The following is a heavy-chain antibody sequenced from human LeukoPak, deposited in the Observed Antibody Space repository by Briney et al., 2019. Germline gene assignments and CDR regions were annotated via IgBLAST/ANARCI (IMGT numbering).Heavy chain of an antibody. J-gene: IGHJ4*02. V-gene: IGHV1-2*02. CDR2: INPNSGGT. Sequence: WASVKVSCKASGYTFTGYYMHWVRQAPGQGLEWMGWINPNSGGTNYAQKFQGRVTMTRDTSISTAYMELSRLRSDDTVVYYCARAITFGGVIAPYFDYWGQGTLVTVSS. CDR1: GYTFTGYY. D-gene: IGHD3-16*02. CDR3: ARAITFGGVIAPYFDY.